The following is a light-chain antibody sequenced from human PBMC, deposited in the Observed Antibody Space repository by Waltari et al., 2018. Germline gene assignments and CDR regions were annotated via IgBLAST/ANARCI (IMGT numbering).Light chain of an antibody. CDR2: MVS. CDR3: MQSTHWPPWT. CDR1: Y. Sequence: YLHWFQQRPGQSPRRLIYMVSQRDSGVPDRFRGSGSGTDFTLKISRVEAEDVGIYYCMQSTHWPPWTFGQGTKVEIK. V-gene: IGKV2-30*01. J-gene: IGKJ1*01.